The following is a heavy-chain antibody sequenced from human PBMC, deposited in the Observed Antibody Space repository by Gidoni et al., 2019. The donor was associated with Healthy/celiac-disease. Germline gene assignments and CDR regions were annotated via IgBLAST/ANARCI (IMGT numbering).Heavy chain of an antibody. CDR2: IYYSGST. Sequence: QLQLQESGPGLVKPSETLSLTCTVSGGSISSSSYYWGWIRQPPGKGLEWIGSIYYSGSTYYNPSLKSRVTISVDTSKNQFSLKLSSVTAADTAVYYCARQIRGGYRPNWFDPWGQGTLVTVSS. CDR3: ARQIRGGYRPNWFDP. CDR1: GGSISSSSYY. D-gene: IGHD5-12*01. V-gene: IGHV4-39*01. J-gene: IGHJ5*02.